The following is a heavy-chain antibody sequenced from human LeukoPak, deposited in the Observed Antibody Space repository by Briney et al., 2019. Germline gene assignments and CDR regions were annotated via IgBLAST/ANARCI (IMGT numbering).Heavy chain of an antibody. J-gene: IGHJ6*02. D-gene: IGHD5-18*01. CDR2: IYRGGNT. CDR3: ARDGGYRYGYGYYYYGLDV. Sequence: GSLRLSCAASGFSVSSNYMSWVRQAPGKGLEWVSVIYRGGNTYYVDSVKGRFTISRDNSKNTLYLQMNSLRAEDTAVYYCARDGGYRYGYGYYYYGLDVWGQGTTVTVSS. V-gene: IGHV3-53*01. CDR1: GFSVSSNY.